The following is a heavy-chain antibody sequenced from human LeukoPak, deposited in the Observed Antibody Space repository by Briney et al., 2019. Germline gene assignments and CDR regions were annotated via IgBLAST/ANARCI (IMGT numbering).Heavy chain of an antibody. CDR2: IYSGGST. J-gene: IGHJ4*02. D-gene: IGHD6-19*01. CDR3: ARATGPLHSGMMHDY. Sequence: ETLSLTCAVYGGSFSGYYWSSVRQAPGKGLEWVSVIYSGGSTYYADSVKGRFTISRDNSKNTLYLQMNSLRAEDTAVYYCARATGPLHSGMMHDYWGQGTLVTVSS. CDR1: GGSFSGYY. V-gene: IGHV3-66*01.